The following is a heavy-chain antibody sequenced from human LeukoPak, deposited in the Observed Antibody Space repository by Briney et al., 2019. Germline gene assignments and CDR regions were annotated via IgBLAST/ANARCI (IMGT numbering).Heavy chain of an antibody. Sequence: GASVKVSCKASGYTFTSYDINWVRQATGQGLEWMGWISAYNGNTNYAQKLQGRVTMTTDTSTSTAYMELRSLRSDDTAVYYCARDGALDYGDYYFDYWGQGTLVTVSS. D-gene: IGHD4-17*01. J-gene: IGHJ4*02. V-gene: IGHV1-18*01. CDR1: GYTFTSYD. CDR2: ISAYNGNT. CDR3: ARDGALDYGDYYFDY.